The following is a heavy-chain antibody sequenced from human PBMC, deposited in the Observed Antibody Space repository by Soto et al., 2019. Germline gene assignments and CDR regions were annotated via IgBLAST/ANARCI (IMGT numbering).Heavy chain of an antibody. CDR2: MNAKSGDT. D-gene: IGHD3-16*01. V-gene: IGHV1-8*01. Sequence: QAHLEQSGAEVKRPGASVKVSCKASGYTFSDFDINWLRQASGQGPEWMGWMNAKSGDTFFAQRFQGKCNMTWDTSLSTADMEVGSLTSDDTAMYYCARGNPFNYAGFDVWGQGTTVAVSS. CDR1: GYTFSDFD. J-gene: IGHJ6*02. CDR3: ARGNPFNYAGFDV.